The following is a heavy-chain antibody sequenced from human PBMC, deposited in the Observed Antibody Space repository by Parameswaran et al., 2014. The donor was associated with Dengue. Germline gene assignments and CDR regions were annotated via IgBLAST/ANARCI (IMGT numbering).Heavy chain of an antibody. V-gene: IGHV4-39*01. CDR2: IDYSGSA. D-gene: IGHD1-26*01. CDR3: ARHVRSTFGPYYGMDV. Sequence: PGKGLEWIGSIDYSGSAYYNPSLKSRVTIFVDTSKNQFSLQLRSVTAADTAAYYCARHVRSTFGPYYGMDVWGQGTTVTSP. J-gene: IGHJ6*02.